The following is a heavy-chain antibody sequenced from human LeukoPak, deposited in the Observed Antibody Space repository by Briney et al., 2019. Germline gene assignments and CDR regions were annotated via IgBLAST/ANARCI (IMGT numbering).Heavy chain of an antibody. CDR1: GGSISSYY. J-gene: IGHJ3*02. Sequence: SETLSLTCTVAGGSISSYYWSWIRQPPGKGLEWMGYIYYSGSTNYNPSLKSRVTISVHASKNQFSLKLSSVTAADTAVYYCARVSETDILTMITRGDAFDIWGQGTMVTVSS. CDR3: ARVSETDILTMITRGDAFDI. V-gene: IGHV4-59*01. D-gene: IGHD3-22*01. CDR2: IYYSGST.